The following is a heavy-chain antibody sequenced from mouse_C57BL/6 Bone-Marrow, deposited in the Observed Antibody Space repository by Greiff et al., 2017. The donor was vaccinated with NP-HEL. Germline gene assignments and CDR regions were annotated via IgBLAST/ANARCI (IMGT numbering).Heavy chain of an antibody. CDR2: ISSGSSTI. D-gene: IGHD1-1*01. CDR3: AEAPSGSSHWYFDV. J-gene: IGHJ1*03. Sequence: EVMLVESGGGLVKPGGSLKLSCAASGFTFSDYGMHWVRQAPEKGLEWVAYISSGSSTIYYADTVKGRFTISSDNAKNTLFLHMTSLRSEDTAMYYCAEAPSGSSHWYFDVWGTGTTVTVSS. V-gene: IGHV5-17*01. CDR1: GFTFSDYG.